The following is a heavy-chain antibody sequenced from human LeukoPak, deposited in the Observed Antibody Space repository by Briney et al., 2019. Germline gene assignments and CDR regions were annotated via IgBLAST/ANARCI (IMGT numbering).Heavy chain of an antibody. CDR2: IKEDGSET. CDR3: EAYGSV. Sequence: AGGSLRLSCVASGFTFSSFAMSWVRQAPGKGLEWVANIKEDGSETYYVDSVKGRFTISRDNDKNTLYLQMNSLRAEDTAVYYCEAYGSVWGQGTLVIVSS. J-gene: IGHJ4*02. CDR1: GFTFSSFA. D-gene: IGHD3-10*01. V-gene: IGHV3-7*03.